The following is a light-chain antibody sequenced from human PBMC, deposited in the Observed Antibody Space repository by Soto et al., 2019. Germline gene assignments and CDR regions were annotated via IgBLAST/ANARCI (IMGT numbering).Light chain of an antibody. CDR2: GAS. CDR1: QSVSYY. Sequence: EIVLTQSPGTLSLSPVERATLSCRASQSVSYYLAWYQQKPGQAPRLLIYGASNRATGIPDRFSGSGSGTDFTLTISRLEPEDFAVYYCQQYGSSGTFGQGTKVDI. J-gene: IGKJ1*01. CDR3: QQYGSSGT. V-gene: IGKV3-20*01.